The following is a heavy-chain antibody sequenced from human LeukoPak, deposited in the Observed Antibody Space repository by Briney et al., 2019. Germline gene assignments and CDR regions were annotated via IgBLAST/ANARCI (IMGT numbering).Heavy chain of an antibody. V-gene: IGHV4-39*02. J-gene: IGHJ5*02. D-gene: IGHD6-19*01. CDR1: GGSISGSNYN. Sequence: PSETLSLTCTVSGGSISGSNYNWDWVRQPPGKGLEWIGSIYFTGSTNYSPSLKSRVTISIDMSMTQFSLKLSSVTAADTAVYYCARDRSSGWYSWFDPWGQGTLVTVSS. CDR3: ARDRSSGWYSWFDP. CDR2: IYFTGST.